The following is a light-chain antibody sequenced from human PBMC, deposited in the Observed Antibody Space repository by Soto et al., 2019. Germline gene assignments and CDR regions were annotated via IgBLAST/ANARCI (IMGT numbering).Light chain of an antibody. V-gene: IGKV3-11*01. Sequence: EIVMTQSPPTLSVSPGERAALSCRASQSIRTSLAWYQQKPGQAPRLLIFDASNRANGVPARFGGSGSGTDFTLTISGLEPEDFAVYYCQQHGTSLFTFGRGTKVDI. J-gene: IGKJ3*01. CDR3: QQHGTSLFT. CDR1: QSIRTS. CDR2: DAS.